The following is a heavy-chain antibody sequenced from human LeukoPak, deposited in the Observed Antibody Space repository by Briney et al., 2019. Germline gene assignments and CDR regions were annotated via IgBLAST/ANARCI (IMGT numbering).Heavy chain of an antibody. CDR3: ATSYDMGWLIGY. D-gene: IGHD3/OR15-3a*01. CDR1: GFTFGDTW. Sequence: GGSLRLSCAASGFTFGDTWMNWVRQAPGQGPEWVANIKQDGSEKFYVASVKGRFTISRDNARNSLYLQMNSLRAEDTALYYCATSYDMGWLIGYWGQGTLVTVSS. V-gene: IGHV3-7*03. J-gene: IGHJ4*02. CDR2: IKQDGSEK.